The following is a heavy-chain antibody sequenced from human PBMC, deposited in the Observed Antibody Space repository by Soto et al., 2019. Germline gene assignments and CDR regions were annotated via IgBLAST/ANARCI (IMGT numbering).Heavy chain of an antibody. CDR2: IYYSGST. D-gene: IGHD5-18*01. J-gene: IGHJ4*02. V-gene: IGHV4-59*01. CDR1: GGSISSNY. Sequence: SETLSLTCTVSGGSISSNYWSWIRQPPGKGLEWIGYIYYSGSTNYNPSLKSRVTISVDTSKNQFSLKLSSVTAADTAVYYCARARGYSYGYDYWGQGTLVTVS. CDR3: ARARGYSYGYDY.